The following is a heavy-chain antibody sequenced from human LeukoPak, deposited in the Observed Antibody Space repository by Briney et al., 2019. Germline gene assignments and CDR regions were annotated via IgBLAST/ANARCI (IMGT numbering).Heavy chain of an antibody. CDR2: INHSGST. D-gene: IGHD3-22*01. J-gene: IGHJ6*02. CDR3: ARARYYYDSSGYSYGMDV. V-gene: IGHV4-34*01. Sequence: SETLSLTCAVYGGSFSGYYWSWIRQPPGKGLEWIGEINHSGSTNYNPSLKSRVTISVDTSKNQFSLKLSSVTAADTAVYYCARARYYYDSSGYSYGMDVWGQGTTVTVSS. CDR1: GGSFSGYY.